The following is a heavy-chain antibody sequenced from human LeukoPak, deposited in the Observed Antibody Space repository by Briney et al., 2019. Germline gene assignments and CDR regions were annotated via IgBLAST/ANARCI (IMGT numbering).Heavy chain of an antibody. CDR2: IRYDGSNK. Sequence: PGGSLRLSCAASGFTFSSYGMHWVRQAPGKGLERVAFIRYDGSNKYYADSVKGRFTISRDNSKNTLYLQMNSLRAEDTAVYYCARGTWGEVPAASSLNWFDPWGQGTLVTVSS. CDR3: ARGTWGEVPAASSLNWFDP. CDR1: GFTFSSYG. V-gene: IGHV3-30*02. J-gene: IGHJ5*02. D-gene: IGHD2-2*01.